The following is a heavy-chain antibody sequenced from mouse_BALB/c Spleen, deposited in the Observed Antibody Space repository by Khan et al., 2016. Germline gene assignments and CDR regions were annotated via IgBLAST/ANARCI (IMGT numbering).Heavy chain of an antibody. D-gene: IGHD1-1*01. V-gene: IGHV14-3*02. J-gene: IGHJ2*01. CDR1: GFTIKDTY. CDR3: ARIKKIVATYFDY. Sequence: VPLQESGAGLVKPGASVKLSCTASGFTIKDTYMHWVKQRPEQGLEWIGRIDTASGNTKYDPKFQGKATITADTSSNTAYLQLSSPTFEYSAVYYCARIKKIVATYFDYWGQGTTLTVSS. CDR2: IDTASGNT.